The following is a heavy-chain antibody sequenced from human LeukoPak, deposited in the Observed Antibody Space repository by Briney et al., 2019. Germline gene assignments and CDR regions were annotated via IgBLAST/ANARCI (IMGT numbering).Heavy chain of an antibody. V-gene: IGHV3-21*01. CDR1: GFTFSSYS. J-gene: IGHJ6*04. CDR3: ARDPYDILTGYYMDYYYYGMDV. CDR2: TSSSSSYI. D-gene: IGHD3-9*01. Sequence: GGSLRLSCAASGFTFSSYSMNWVRQAPGKGLEWVSSTSSSSSYIYYADSVKGRFTISRDNAKNSLYLQMNSLRAEDTAVYYCARDPYDILTGYYMDYYYYGMDVWGKGTTVTVSS.